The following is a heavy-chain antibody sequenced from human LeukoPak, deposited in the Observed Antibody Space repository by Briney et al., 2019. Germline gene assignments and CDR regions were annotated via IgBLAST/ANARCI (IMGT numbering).Heavy chain of an antibody. CDR1: GFTFSTYW. CDR3: STAINWNLPSDVFDV. CDR2: INPDGSRT. J-gene: IGHJ3*01. D-gene: IGHD1-1*01. Sequence: AESLRLSCAASGFTFSTYWVHWVRRAPGKGLVWVSRINPDGSRTDYADSVKGRFTISRDNAKNTLYLQMNSLRAEDTAVYYCSTAINWNLPSDVFDVWGQGTMVTVSS. V-gene: IGHV3-74*01.